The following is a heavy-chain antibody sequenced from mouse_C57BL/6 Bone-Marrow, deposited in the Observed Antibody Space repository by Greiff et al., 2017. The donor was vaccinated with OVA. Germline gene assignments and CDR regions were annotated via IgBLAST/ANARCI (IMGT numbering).Heavy chain of an antibody. Sequence: VQLQQSGAELVRPGASVKLSCTASGFNIKDDYMHWVKERPEQGVEWIGWIDPENGDTEYASKFQGKATITADTSSKTVYLHLSSLTSEDTAVYYCTTYRYWGQGTTLTVSS. CDR3: TTYRY. CDR1: GFNIKDDY. CDR2: IDPENGDT. J-gene: IGHJ2*01. V-gene: IGHV14-4*01.